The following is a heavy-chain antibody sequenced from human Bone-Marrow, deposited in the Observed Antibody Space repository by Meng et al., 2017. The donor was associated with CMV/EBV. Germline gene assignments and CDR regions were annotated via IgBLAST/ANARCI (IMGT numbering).Heavy chain of an antibody. D-gene: IGHD3-16*01. J-gene: IGHJ2*01. CDR3: AKRPYDHVWGSPFRTQGNIDH. CDR2: IGDDGSNK. V-gene: IGHV3-30*02. CDR1: GFTFNNYG. Sequence: GGSLRLSCAASGFTFNNYGIHWVRQAPGKGLEWVAFIGDDGSNKYYADSVKGRFTISRDNSKSTLYLQMDSLRAEDTAVYYCAKRPYDHVWGSPFRTQGNIDHWGRGTLVTVSS.